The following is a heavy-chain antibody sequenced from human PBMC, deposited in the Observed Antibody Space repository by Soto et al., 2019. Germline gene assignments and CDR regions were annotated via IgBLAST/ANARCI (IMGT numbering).Heavy chain of an antibody. J-gene: IGHJ6*02. D-gene: IGHD2-21*01. CDR1: GFTFSSYR. V-gene: IGHV3-74*01. CDR2: IRSDGTIT. CDR3: ARLSGDHFAFSSYGMDV. Sequence: EVQLVESGGTLVQPGGSLRLSCAASGFTFSSYRMNWVRQAPGKGLMWVAGIRSDGTITSYADSVKGRFSISRDNAKNTLSLEMNSLRDEDTAVYLCARLSGDHFAFSSYGMDVWGQGTTVTVSS.